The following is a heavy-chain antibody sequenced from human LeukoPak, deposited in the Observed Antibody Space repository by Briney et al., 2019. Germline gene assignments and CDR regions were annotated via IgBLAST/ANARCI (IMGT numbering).Heavy chain of an antibody. CDR3: ARLSTVTTSFDY. CDR1: GGSISSSSYY. Sequence: SETLSLTCTVSGGSISSSSYYWGWIRQPPGKGLEWIGSIYYSGSTYYNPSLKSRVTISVDTSKNQFSLKLSSVTAADTAVYYCARLSTVTTSFDYWGQGTLVTVSS. V-gene: IGHV4-39*07. J-gene: IGHJ4*02. D-gene: IGHD4-17*01. CDR2: IYYSGST.